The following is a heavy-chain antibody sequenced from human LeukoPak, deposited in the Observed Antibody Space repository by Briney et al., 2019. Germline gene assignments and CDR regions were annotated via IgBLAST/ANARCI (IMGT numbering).Heavy chain of an antibody. D-gene: IGHD3-3*01. CDR1: GFTVSSNY. J-gene: IGHJ4*02. V-gene: IGHV3-23*01. CDR2: ISGSGGST. CDR3: AKEQDFWSGPDY. Sequence: PGGSLRLSCAASGFTVSSNYMSWVRQAPGKGLEWVSAISGSGGSTYYADSVKGRFTISRDNSKSTLYLQMNSLRAEDTAVYYCAKEQDFWSGPDYWGQGTLVTVSS.